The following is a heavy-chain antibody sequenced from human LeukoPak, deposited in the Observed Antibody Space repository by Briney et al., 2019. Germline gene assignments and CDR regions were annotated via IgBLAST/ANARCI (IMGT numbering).Heavy chain of an antibody. J-gene: IGHJ4*02. CDR2: INTGNGNT. Sequence: ASVKVSCKASGYTFRDYGISWVRQAPGQGLEWMGWINTGNGNTKYSQEFQGRVIITRDTSASTAYMEVSSLRSEDTAVYFCARDSSRSWYADFDYWGQGSLVTVSS. D-gene: IGHD6-13*01. V-gene: IGHV1-3*04. CDR3: ARDSSRSWYADFDY. CDR1: GYTFRDYG.